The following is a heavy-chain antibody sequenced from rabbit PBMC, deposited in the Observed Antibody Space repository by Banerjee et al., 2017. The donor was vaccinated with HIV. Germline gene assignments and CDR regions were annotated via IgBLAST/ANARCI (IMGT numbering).Heavy chain of an antibody. CDR2: IDVGSSGFT. Sequence: QSLEESGGDLVKPGASLTLTCTASGVSFSGDSYMCWVRQAPGKGLEWIACIDVGSSGFTYYATWAKGRFTISKGASSTVTLGMTRLTVADTATYFCGRDLAGVVGWNFGLWGPGTLVTVS. D-gene: IGHD4-1*01. CDR3: GRDLAGVVGWNFGL. J-gene: IGHJ4*01. V-gene: IGHV1S40*01. CDR1: GVSFSGDSY.